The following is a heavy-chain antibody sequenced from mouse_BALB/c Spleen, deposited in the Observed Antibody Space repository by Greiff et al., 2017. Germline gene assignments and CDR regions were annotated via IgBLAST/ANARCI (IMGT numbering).Heavy chain of an antibody. J-gene: IGHJ3*01. D-gene: IGHD2-4*01. CDR1: GFSLTSYD. CDR3: VRDIMITTGGFAY. CDR2: IWTGGGT. V-gene: IGHV2-9-2*01. Sequence: QVHVKQSGPGLVAPSQSLSITCTVSGFSLTSYDISWIRQPPGKGLEWLGVIWTGGGTNYNSAFMSRLSISKDNSKSQVFLKMNSLQTDDTAIYYCVRDIMITTGGFAYWGQGTLVTVSA.